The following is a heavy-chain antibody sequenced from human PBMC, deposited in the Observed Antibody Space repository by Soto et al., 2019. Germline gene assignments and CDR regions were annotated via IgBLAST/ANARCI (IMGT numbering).Heavy chain of an antibody. CDR3: ARDPLRIAAAVEQA. CDR2: IYHSGST. D-gene: IGHD6-13*01. V-gene: IGHV4-38-2*02. Sequence: SETLSLTCAVSGYSISSGYYWGWIRQPPGKGLEWIGSIYHSGSTYYNPSLKSRVTISVDTSKNQFSLKLSSVTAADTAVYYCARDPLRIAAAVEQAWGQGTLVTVSS. CDR1: GYSISSGYY. J-gene: IGHJ5*02.